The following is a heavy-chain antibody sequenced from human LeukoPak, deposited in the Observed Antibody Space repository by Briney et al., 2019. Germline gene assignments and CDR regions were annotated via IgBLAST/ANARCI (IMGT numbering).Heavy chain of an antibody. Sequence: GGSLRLSCAASGFTVSTNYMNWVRQAPGKGLEWVSLIYSGGSTYYADSVKGRFTISRDNSKNTLYLQMNSLSAEDTAVYYCARGTLTANGAVWGQGTTVTVSS. CDR1: GFTVSTNY. J-gene: IGHJ6*02. CDR2: IYSGGST. CDR3: ARGTLTANGAV. V-gene: IGHV3-53*01. D-gene: IGHD1-1*01.